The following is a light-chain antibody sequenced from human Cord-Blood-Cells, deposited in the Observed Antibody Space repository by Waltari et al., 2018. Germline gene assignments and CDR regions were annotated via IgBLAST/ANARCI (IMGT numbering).Light chain of an antibody. J-gene: IGKJ2*01. CDR2: AAS. CDR1: QCISSY. CDR3: QQYYSYPPYT. Sequence: AIRMTQSPSSFSASTGDRVTITCRASQCISSYLAWYQQKPGKAPKLLIYAASTLQSGVPSRFSGSGSGTDFTLTISCLQSEDFATYYCQQYYSYPPYTFCQGTKLEIK. V-gene: IGKV1-8*01.